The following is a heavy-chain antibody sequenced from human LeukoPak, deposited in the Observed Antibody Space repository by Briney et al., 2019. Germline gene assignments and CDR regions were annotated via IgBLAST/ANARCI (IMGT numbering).Heavy chain of an antibody. V-gene: IGHV4-34*01. J-gene: IGHJ4*02. CDR2: INHSGST. CDR1: GGSFSGYY. CDR3: ARRGRQQLTLDY. Sequence: PSETLSLTCAVYGGSFSGYYWSWIRQPPGNGLEWIGEINHSGSTNYNPSLKSRVTISVDTSKNRFSLKLSSVTAADTAVYYCARRGRQQLTLDYWGQGTLVTVSS. D-gene: IGHD6-13*01.